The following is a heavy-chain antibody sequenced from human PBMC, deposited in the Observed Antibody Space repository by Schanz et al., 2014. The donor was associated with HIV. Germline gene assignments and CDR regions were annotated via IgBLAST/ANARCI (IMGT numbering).Heavy chain of an antibody. D-gene: IGHD6-19*01. J-gene: IGHJ4*02. V-gene: IGHV1-2*02. CDR1: GGTFSGNA. CDR3: GRAPFRSGWYGVEY. Sequence: QVQLVQSGAEVKKPGSSVKVSCKASGGTFSGNAISWVRQAPGQGLEWMGWINPNSGGTNYAQKFQGRVTMTRDTSISTAYMELSRLRSDDTAVYYCGRAPFRSGWYGVEYWGQGTLVAVSS. CDR2: INPNSGGT.